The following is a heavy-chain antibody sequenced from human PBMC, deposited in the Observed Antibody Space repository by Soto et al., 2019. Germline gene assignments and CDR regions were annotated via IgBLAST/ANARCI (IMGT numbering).Heavy chain of an antibody. V-gene: IGHV3-23*01. CDR1: GFTFSSYA. Sequence: GGSLRLSCAASGFTFSSYAMSWVRQAPGKGLEWVSGISGSGGSTYYADTVKGRITISRDNSKNTLYLQMNSLSAEDTVVYYCVTCYDFWSGSGAFDIWGQGAMVTVSS. J-gene: IGHJ3*02. D-gene: IGHD3-3*01. CDR3: VTCYDFWSGSGAFDI. CDR2: ISGSGGST.